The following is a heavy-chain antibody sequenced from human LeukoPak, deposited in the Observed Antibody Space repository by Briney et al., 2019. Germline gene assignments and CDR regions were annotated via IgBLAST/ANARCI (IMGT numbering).Heavy chain of an antibody. CDR1: GYTFTSYG. Sequence: GASVKVSCKASGYTFTSYGISWVRQAPGQGLEWMGWISAYNGNTNYAQKLQGRVTMTTDTSTSTAYMELRSLRSDDTAVYYCARVMWARIVGAPFDYWGQGTLVTVSS. CDR2: ISAYNGNT. D-gene: IGHD1-26*01. CDR3: ARVMWARIVGAPFDY. V-gene: IGHV1-18*01. J-gene: IGHJ4*02.